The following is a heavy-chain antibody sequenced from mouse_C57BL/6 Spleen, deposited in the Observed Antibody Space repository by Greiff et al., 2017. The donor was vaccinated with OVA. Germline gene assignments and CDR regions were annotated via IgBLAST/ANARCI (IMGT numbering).Heavy chain of an antibody. CDR1: GYTFTDYN. J-gene: IGHJ4*01. CDR3: ARSGEHHRYAMDY. CDR2: IYPNNGGT. Sequence: VQLQESGPELVKPGASVKISCKASGYTFTDYNMAWVKQSPGKSLEWIGDIYPNNGGTIYNQKFKGKATLTVDKSSSTAYMELRSLTSEDTAVDYCARSGEHHRYAMDYWGQGTSVTVSS. D-gene: IGHD3-2*02. V-gene: IGHV1-18*01.